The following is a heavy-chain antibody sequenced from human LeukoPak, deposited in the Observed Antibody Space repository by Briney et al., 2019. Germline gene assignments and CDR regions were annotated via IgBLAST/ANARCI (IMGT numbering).Heavy chain of an antibody. Sequence: GGSLRLSCAASGFTFSSYAMSWVRQAPGKGLEWVSAISGSGGSTYYADSVKGRFTISRDNPKNTLYLRMNSLRAEDTAVYYCANCCTSTSCSIVYGMDVWGQGTTVTVSS. CDR3: ANCCTSTSCSIVYGMDV. J-gene: IGHJ6*02. V-gene: IGHV3-23*01. CDR1: GFTFSSYA. CDR2: ISGSGGST. D-gene: IGHD2-2*01.